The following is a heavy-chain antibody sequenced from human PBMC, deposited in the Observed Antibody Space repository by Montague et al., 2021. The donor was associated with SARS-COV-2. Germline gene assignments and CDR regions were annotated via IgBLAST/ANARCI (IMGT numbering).Heavy chain of an antibody. J-gene: IGHJ6*02. D-gene: IGHD3-9*01. CDR2: XDWDDDK. V-gene: IGHV2-70*11. Sequence: PALVKPTQTLTLTCTFSGFSLSTSGMCVSWIRQPSGKALEWPARXDWDDDKYYSTSLKTRLTISKDTSKNQVVLTMTNMAPVDTATYYCSRRTYDILTVYDYGMDVWGQGTTVTVSS. CDR3: SRRTYDILTVYDYGMDV. CDR1: GFSLSTSGMC.